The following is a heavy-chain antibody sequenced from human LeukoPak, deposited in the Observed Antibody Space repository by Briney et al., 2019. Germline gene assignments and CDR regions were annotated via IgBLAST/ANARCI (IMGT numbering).Heavy chain of an antibody. CDR3: AKPPAYCGGDCYGFDY. D-gene: IGHD2-21*02. CDR1: GFTFSSYW. J-gene: IGHJ4*02. V-gene: IGHV3-74*01. Sequence: PGGSLRLSCAASGFTFSSYWMHWVRQAPGKGLVWVSRINSDGSSTSYADSVRGRFSISRDNAKNTLYLQMNSLRAEDTAVYYCAKPPAYCGGDCYGFDYWGQGTLVTVSS. CDR2: INSDGSST.